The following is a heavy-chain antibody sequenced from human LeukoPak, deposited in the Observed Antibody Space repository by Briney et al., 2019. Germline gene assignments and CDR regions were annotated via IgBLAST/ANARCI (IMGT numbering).Heavy chain of an antibody. V-gene: IGHV3-53*01. Sequence: GGSLRLSCAASGFTVSSNYMSWVRQAPGKGLEWVSVIYSGGSTYYADSVKGRFTISRDNAKNSLYLQMNRLRVEDTAVYYCARVADYWGQGTLVTVSS. CDR2: IYSGGST. J-gene: IGHJ4*02. CDR1: GFTVSSNY. CDR3: ARVADY.